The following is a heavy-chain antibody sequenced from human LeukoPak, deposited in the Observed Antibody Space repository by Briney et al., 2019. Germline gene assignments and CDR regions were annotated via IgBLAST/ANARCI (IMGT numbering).Heavy chain of an antibody. V-gene: IGHV3-15*01. J-gene: IGHJ4*02. D-gene: IGHD3/OR15-3a*01. CDR2: IKSKTEGGTR. CDR3: ATGTGRSDFDY. Sequence: GESLRLSCAASGFTFNNAWMSWVRQAPGKGLEWVGRIKSKTEGGTRDFAAPVKGRFIISRDDSKNTVYLQMNSLKTEDTAVYYCATGTGRSDFDYWGQGTLVTVSS. CDR1: GFTFNNAW.